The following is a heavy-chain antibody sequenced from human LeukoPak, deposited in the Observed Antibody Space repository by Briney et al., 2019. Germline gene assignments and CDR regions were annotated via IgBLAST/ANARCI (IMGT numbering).Heavy chain of an antibody. CDR2: IYYSGST. D-gene: IGHD5-18*01. CDR3: ARVARGYSYGYALD. CDR1: GGSISSYY. Sequence: SETLSLTCTVSGGSISSYYWSWIRQPPGKGLEWIGYIYYSGSTNYNPSLKSRVTISVDTSKNQFSLKLSSVTAADTAVYYCARVARGYSYGYALDWGQGTLVTVSS. V-gene: IGHV4-59*01. J-gene: IGHJ4*02.